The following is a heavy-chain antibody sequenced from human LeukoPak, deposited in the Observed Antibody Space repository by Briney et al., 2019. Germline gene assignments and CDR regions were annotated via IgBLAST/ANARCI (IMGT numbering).Heavy chain of an antibody. V-gene: IGHV1-18*01. CDR2: ISAYNGNT. CDR3: ARDRYGIAAARGAFDI. CDR1: GYTFTSYG. Sequence: VASVKVSCKASGYTFTSYGISWVRQAPGQGLEWMGWISAYNGNTNYAQKLQGRVTMTTDTSTSTAYMELRSLRSDDTAVYYCARDRYGIAAARGAFDIWGQGTMVTVSS. J-gene: IGHJ3*02. D-gene: IGHD6-13*01.